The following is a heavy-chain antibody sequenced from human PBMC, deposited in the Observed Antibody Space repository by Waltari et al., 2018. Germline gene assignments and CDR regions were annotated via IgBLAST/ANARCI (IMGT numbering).Heavy chain of an antibody. Sequence: QVQLQESGPGLVKPSGTLSLSCAVSGGSISSSTWWSWVRQSPGKGLEWIGEIYHSGSTNYNPSLKSRVTISVDESKNQFSLKLSSVTAADTAVYYCARDLLDYDRNWYFVLWGRGTLVTVSS. CDR1: GGSISSSTW. CDR2: IYHSGST. J-gene: IGHJ2*01. V-gene: IGHV4-4*02. D-gene: IGHD4-17*01. CDR3: ARDLLDYDRNWYFVL.